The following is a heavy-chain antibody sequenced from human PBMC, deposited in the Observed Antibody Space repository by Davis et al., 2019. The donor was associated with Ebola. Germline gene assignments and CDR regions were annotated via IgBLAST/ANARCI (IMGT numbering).Heavy chain of an antibody. CDR3: ARSIQVVGATGPGY. V-gene: IGHV1-46*01. CDR2: INPSGGST. Sequence: ASVKVSCKASGYTFTGYYMHWVRQAPGQGLEWMGIINPSGGSTSYAQKFQGRVTMTRNTSISTAYMELSSLRSEDTAVYYCARSIQVVGATGPGYWGRGTLVTVSS. J-gene: IGHJ4*02. CDR1: GYTFTGYY. D-gene: IGHD1-26*01.